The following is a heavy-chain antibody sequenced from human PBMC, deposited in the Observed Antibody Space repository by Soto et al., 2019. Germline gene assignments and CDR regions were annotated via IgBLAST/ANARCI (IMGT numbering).Heavy chain of an antibody. CDR2: ISFDGDCT. V-gene: IGHV3-23*01. J-gene: IGHJ6*02. D-gene: IGHD5-18*01. CDR3: AKDTRGYSYGYYYYYGMDV. CDR1: GFTFSSYA. Sequence: GRSLILSCAASGFTFSSYAMAWVRQAPGKGLEWVSGISFDGDCTYYADSVKCRFTISRDNSKNTLYLQMNSLRAEDTAVYLCAKDTRGYSYGYYYYYGMDVWGQGTTVTVSS.